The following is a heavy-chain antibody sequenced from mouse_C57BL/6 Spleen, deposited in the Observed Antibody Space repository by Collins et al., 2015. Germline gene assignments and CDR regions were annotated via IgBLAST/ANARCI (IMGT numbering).Heavy chain of an antibody. CDR3: ARDGGN. CDR1: GYSITSGYY. CDR2: ISYDGSN. Sequence: DVQLQESGPGLVKPSQSLSLTCSVTGYSITSGYYWNWIRQFPGNKLEWMGYISYDGSNNYNPSLKNRISITRDTSKNQFFLKLNSVTTEDTATYYCARDGGNWGQGTTLTVSS. V-gene: IGHV3-6*02. J-gene: IGHJ2*01.